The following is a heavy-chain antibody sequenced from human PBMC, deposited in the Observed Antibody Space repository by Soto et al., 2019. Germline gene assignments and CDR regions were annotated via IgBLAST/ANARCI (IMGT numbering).Heavy chain of an antibody. D-gene: IGHD4-4*01. CDR2: ISYDGSNK. Sequence: QVQLVESGGGVVQPGRSLRLSCAASGFTFSSYAMHWVRQAPGKGLEWVAVISYDGSNKYYADSVKGRFTISRDNSKNTLYLQRNSLRAEDTAVYYCARPLWRNDYNWGYFDLWCRGTLVTVSS. CDR3: ARPLWRNDYNWGYFDL. CDR1: GFTFSSYA. J-gene: IGHJ2*01. V-gene: IGHV3-30-3*01.